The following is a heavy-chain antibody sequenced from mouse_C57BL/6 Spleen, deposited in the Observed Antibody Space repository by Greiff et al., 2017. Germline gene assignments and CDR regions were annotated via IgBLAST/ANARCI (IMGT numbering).Heavy chain of an antibody. V-gene: IGHV1-50*01. Sequence: QVQLQQPGAELVKPGASVKLSCKASGYTFTSYWMQWVKQRPGQGLEWIGEIDPSDSYTNYNQKFKGKATLTVDTSSSTAYMQLSSLTSEDSAVYYYATKIITAVVAPYYAMDYWGQGTSVTVSS. CDR3: ATKIITAVVAPYYAMDY. CDR1: GYTFTSYW. CDR2: IDPSDSYT. J-gene: IGHJ4*01. D-gene: IGHD1-1*01.